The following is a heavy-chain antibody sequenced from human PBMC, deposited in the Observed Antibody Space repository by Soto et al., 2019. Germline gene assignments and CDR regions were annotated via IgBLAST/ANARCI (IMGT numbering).Heavy chain of an antibody. Sequence: SETLSLTCAVYGGSFSGYYWSWIRQPPGKGLEWIGEINHSGSTNYNPSLKSRVTISVDTSKNQFSLKLSSVTAADTAVYYCATGGYSYGHHGYYFDYWGQGTLVTVSS. CDR3: ATGGYSYGHHGYYFDY. CDR1: GGSFSGYY. J-gene: IGHJ4*02. V-gene: IGHV4-34*01. CDR2: INHSGST. D-gene: IGHD5-18*01.